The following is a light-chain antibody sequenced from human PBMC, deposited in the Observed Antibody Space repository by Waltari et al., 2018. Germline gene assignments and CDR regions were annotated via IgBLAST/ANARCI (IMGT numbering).Light chain of an antibody. CDR3: SSYTTSSTLVV. CDR2: DVS. Sequence: QSALTQPASMYGSPGQSITISCTGTTSAIGAYNYVTWYQQHPGTAPQLIIYDVSHRPSGVSTRFSGSKSGNTASLTISGLLTEDEADYYCSSYTTSSTLVVFGGGTKLTVL. J-gene: IGLJ3*02. V-gene: IGLV2-14*03. CDR1: TSAIGAYNY.